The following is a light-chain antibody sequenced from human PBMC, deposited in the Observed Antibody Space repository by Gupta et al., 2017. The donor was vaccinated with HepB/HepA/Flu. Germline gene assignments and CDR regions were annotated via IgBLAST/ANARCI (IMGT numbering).Light chain of an antibody. CDR1: QSVSSSY. CDR2: GAS. V-gene: IGKV3-20*01. CDR3: QQYGSSPT. Sequence: IVLTQSPGTLSLSPGERATLSCRASQSVSSSYLAWYQQKPAQAPRLLIYGASNRATGIPDRFSGSGSGTDFTLTISRLEPEDFALYYCQQYGSSPTFGQGTKLESK. J-gene: IGKJ2*01.